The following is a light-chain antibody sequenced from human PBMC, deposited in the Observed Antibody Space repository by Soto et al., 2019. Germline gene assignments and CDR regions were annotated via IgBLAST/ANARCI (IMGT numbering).Light chain of an antibody. CDR3: QHYNNWPPWT. CDR2: GAS. V-gene: IGKV3-15*01. J-gene: IGKJ1*01. CDR1: QRISSN. Sequence: VLVTHSPATLSVSAVDIVTLCFSASQRISSNLAWYQQRRGQAPRLLIYGASTRAPGIPARFSGSGSETEFTLTISSLQSEDFAVYYCQHYNNWPPWTFGQGTKV.